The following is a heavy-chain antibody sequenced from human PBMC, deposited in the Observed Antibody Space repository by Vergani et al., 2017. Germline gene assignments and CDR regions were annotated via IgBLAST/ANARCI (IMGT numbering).Heavy chain of an antibody. CDR1: GYTFTSYG. Sequence: QVQLVQSGAEVKKPGASVKVSCKASGYTFTSYGISWVRQAPGQGLEWMGWISAYNGNTNYAQKLQGRVTMTTDTSTSTAYMELSSLRSEDTAVYYCAREYYYGSGSPHGXVDPWGQGTLVTVSS. D-gene: IGHD3-10*01. CDR2: ISAYNGNT. CDR3: AREYYYGSGSPHGXVDP. V-gene: IGHV1-18*01. J-gene: IGHJ5*02.